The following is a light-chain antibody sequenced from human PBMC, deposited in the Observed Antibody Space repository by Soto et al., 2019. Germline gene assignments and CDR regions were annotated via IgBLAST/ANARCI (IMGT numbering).Light chain of an antibody. CDR1: SSDVGGYNY. CDR3: SSYAGSNNLPYV. V-gene: IGLV2-8*01. CDR2: EVS. Sequence: QSALTQPPSASGSPGQSVTIFCTGTSSDVGGYNYVSWYQQHPGKAPKLMIYEVSKRPSGVPDRFSGSKSGNTASLTVSGLQAEDEADYYCSSYAGSNNLPYVFGTGTKVTVL. J-gene: IGLJ1*01.